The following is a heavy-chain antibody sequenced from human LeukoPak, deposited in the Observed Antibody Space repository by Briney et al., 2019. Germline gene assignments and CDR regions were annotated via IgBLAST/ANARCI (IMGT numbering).Heavy chain of an antibody. Sequence: SGTLSLTCTVSGDSISGFYWSWIRQPPGKGLEWIAYIYYSGSTNYNPSLKSRVTILIETSKNQFSLNLRSVTAADTAVYYCARGGARGSSAFDIWGQGTMVTVSS. CDR2: IYYSGST. D-gene: IGHD3-10*01. CDR1: GDSISGFY. CDR3: ARGGARGSSAFDI. J-gene: IGHJ3*02. V-gene: IGHV4-59*01.